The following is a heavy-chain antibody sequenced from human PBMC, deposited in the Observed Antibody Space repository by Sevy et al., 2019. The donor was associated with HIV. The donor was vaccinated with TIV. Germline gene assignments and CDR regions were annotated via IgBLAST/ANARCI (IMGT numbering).Heavy chain of an antibody. V-gene: IGHV3-30*18. Sequence: GGSLRLSCAASGFTFSSYGMHWVRQAPGKGLEWVAVISYDGSNKYYADSVKGRFTISRDKSKNTLYLQMNSLRAEDTAVYYCAKGDLEFGEFYYYGMDVWGQGTTVTVSS. J-gene: IGHJ6*02. CDR2: ISYDGSNK. CDR1: GFTFSSYG. D-gene: IGHD3-10*01. CDR3: AKGDLEFGEFYYYGMDV.